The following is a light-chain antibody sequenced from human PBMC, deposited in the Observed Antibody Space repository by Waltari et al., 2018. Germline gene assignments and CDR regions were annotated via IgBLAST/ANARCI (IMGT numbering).Light chain of an antibody. CDR3: SSYAGSGNFVV. J-gene: IGLJ2*01. Sequence: QSALTQPPSASGSPGQSVTISCTGTSSDIGCYNYVSWYQHHPDKAPKLMIYEVSRRPSGLPDRFYGSKYDNPAALTVSGLQAEDESDCFCSSYAGSGNFVVFGVGTKLTVL. CDR2: EVS. V-gene: IGLV2-8*01. CDR1: SSDIGCYNY.